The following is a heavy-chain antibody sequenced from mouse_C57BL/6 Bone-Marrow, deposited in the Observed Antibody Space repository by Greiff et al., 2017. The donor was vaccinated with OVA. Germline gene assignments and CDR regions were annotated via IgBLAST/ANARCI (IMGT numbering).Heavy chain of an antibody. J-gene: IGHJ3*01. D-gene: IGHD2-5*01. Sequence: QVQLQQPGAELVKPGASVKLSCKASGYTFTSYWMHWVKQRPGQGLEWIGMIHPNSGSTNYNEKFKSKATLTVDKSSSTAYMQLSSLTSEDSAVYYCASTYSNPWFAYWGQGTLVTVSA. V-gene: IGHV1-64*01. CDR3: ASTYSNPWFAY. CDR2: IHPNSGST. CDR1: GYTFTSYW.